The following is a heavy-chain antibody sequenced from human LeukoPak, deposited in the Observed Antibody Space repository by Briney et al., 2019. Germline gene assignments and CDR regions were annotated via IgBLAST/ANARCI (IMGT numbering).Heavy chain of an antibody. D-gene: IGHD3-16*01. V-gene: IGHV3-74*01. CDR2: INTDGRST. CDR3: ARDFLHLGG. Sequence: GGSLRLSCAASGFTFSTFAMIWVRQPPGKGLVWVSRINTDGRSTSYVDSVKGRFTISRDNAKNMLYLQMNSLRAEDTAVYYCARDFLHLGGWGQGTMVTVSS. CDR1: GFTFSTFA. J-gene: IGHJ3*01.